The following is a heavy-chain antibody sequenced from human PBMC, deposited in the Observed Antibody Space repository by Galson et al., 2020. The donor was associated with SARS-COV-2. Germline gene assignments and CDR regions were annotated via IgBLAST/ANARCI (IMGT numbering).Heavy chain of an antibody. J-gene: IGHJ4*02. D-gene: IGHD6-13*01. CDR1: GFTFSSYW. V-gene: IGHV3-74*01. CDR2: INSDGSST. Sequence: GGSLRLSCAASGFTFSSYWMHWVRQAPGKGLVWVSRINSDGSSTSYADSVKGRFTISRDNAKNTLYLQMNSLRAEDTAVYYCARGSSWPNVIDYWGQGTLVTVSS. CDR3: ARGSSWPNVIDY.